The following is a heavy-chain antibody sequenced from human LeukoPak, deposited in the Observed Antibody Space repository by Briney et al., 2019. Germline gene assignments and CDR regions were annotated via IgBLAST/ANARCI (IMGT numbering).Heavy chain of an antibody. CDR3: ARSLVKVVPAAMSFDY. CDR1: GGSISSYY. J-gene: IGHJ4*02. D-gene: IGHD2-2*01. V-gene: IGHV4-59*01. Sequence: MSSETLSLTCTVSGGSISSYYWSWIRQPPGKGLEWIGYIYYSGSTNYNPSLKSRVTISVDTSKNQFSLKLSSVTAADTAVYYCARSLVKVVPAAMSFDYWGQGTLVTVSS. CDR2: IYYSGST.